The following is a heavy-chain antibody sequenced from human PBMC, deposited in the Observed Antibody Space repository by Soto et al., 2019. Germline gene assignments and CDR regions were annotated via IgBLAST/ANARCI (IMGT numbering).Heavy chain of an antibody. CDR2: IYWNDDK. CDR1: GFSLTTSGVG. Sequence: SCPTLVNPTQTLTLTCTFSGFSLTTSGVGVGWIRQPPGKAPEWLAPIYWNDDKRYSPSLQSRLTITKDTSKNQVVLTLTNMDPVDTATYYCAHRLGSRGSFDYWGQGSLVTVSS. CDR3: AHRLGSRGSFDY. J-gene: IGHJ4*02. D-gene: IGHD6-25*01. V-gene: IGHV2-5*01.